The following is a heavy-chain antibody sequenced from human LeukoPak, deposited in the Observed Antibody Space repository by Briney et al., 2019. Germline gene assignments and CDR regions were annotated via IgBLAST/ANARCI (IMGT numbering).Heavy chain of an antibody. V-gene: IGHV3-23*01. D-gene: IGHD3-9*01. Sequence: PGGSLRLSCAASGFTFNNYAMSWVRQAPGKGLEWVSAISASGGSTYYADSVKGRFTISRDNSKNTLYLQMNSLRAEDTAVYYCAKAQTGRYDILTGYDFFYYGMDVWGQGTTVTVSS. CDR1: GFTFNNYA. CDR2: ISASGGST. CDR3: AKAQTGRYDILTGYDFFYYGMDV. J-gene: IGHJ6*02.